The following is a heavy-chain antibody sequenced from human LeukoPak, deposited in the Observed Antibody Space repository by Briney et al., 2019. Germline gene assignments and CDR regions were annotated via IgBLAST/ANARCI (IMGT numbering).Heavy chain of an antibody. D-gene: IGHD3-22*01. Sequence: ASVKVSCKASGYTFTSYAMNWVRQAPGQGLEWMGWINTNTGNPTYAQGFTGRSVFSLDTSVSTAYLQISSLKAEDTAVYYCATLPPPYYDSSGYYYWGQGTLVTVSS. CDR2: INTNTGNP. CDR3: ATLPPPYYDSSGYYY. CDR1: GYTFTSYA. J-gene: IGHJ4*02. V-gene: IGHV7-4-1*02.